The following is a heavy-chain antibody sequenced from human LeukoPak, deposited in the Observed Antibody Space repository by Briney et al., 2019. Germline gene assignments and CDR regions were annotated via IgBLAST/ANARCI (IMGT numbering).Heavy chain of an antibody. J-gene: IGHJ4*02. D-gene: IGHD2-15*01. CDR3: ARVGGTDCSGGSCYSPQIDY. CDR1: GGSFSGYY. V-gene: IGHV4-34*01. Sequence: SETLSLTCAVYGGSFSGYYWSWIRQPPGKGLEWIGEINHSGSTNYNPSLKSRVTISVDTSKNQFSLKLSSVTAADTAVYYCARVGGTDCSGGSCYSPQIDYWGQGTLVTVSS. CDR2: INHSGST.